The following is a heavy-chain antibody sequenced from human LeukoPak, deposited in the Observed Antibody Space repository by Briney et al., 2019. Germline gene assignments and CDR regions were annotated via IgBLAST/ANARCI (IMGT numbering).Heavy chain of an antibody. D-gene: IGHD2-2*01. CDR1: GFTFSSYG. V-gene: IGHV3-23*01. CDR2: ISGSGGST. J-gene: IGHJ4*02. CDR3: AGPMGPAAIFGFDY. Sequence: PGGSLSLSCAASGFTFSSYGMSWLRQAPGKGLKWGSAISGSGGSTYYADSVKGRFTISRDNSKNTLYLQMNSLRAEDTAVYYCAGPMGPAAIFGFDYWGQGTLVTVSS.